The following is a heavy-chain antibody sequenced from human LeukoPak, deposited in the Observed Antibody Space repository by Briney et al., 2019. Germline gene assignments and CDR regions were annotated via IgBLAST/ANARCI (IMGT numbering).Heavy chain of an antibody. D-gene: IGHD7-27*01. CDR1: GFTFSSYA. V-gene: IGHV3-23*01. CDR3: AKVTTLGLFDY. J-gene: IGHJ4*02. Sequence: PGASLRLSCAASGFTFSSYAMNWVRQAPRKGLEWVSAISGSGGSTYYADSVKGRFTISRDNSKNTLYLQMDSLRAEDTAVYSCAKVTTLGLFDYWGQGTLVTVSS. CDR2: ISGSGGST.